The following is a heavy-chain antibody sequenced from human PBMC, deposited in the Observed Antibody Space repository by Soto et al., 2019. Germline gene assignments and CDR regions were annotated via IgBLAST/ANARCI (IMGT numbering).Heavy chain of an antibody. CDR2: IIPIFGTA. Sequence: GASVKVSCKASGGTFSSYAISWVRQAPGQGLEWMGGIIPIFGTANYAQKFQGRVTITADESTSTAYMELSSLRSEDTAVYYCASPKRGYSYGYYYYYGMDVWGQGTTVTVSS. V-gene: IGHV1-69*13. CDR3: ASPKRGYSYGYYYYYGMDV. J-gene: IGHJ6*02. CDR1: GGTFSSYA. D-gene: IGHD5-18*01.